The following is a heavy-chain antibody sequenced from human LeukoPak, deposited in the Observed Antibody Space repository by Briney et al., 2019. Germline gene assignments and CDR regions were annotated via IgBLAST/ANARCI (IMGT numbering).Heavy chain of an antibody. CDR2: INHSGST. CDR3: ARVAVSGYDSSGGLDY. CDR1: GGSFSGYY. J-gene: IGHJ4*02. Sequence: SETLSLTCAVYGGSFSGYYWSWIRQPPGKGLEWTGEINHSGSTNYNPSLKSRVTISVDTSKNQFSLKLSSVTAADTAVYYCARVAVSGYDSSGGLDYWGQGTLVTVSS. V-gene: IGHV4-34*01. D-gene: IGHD3-22*01.